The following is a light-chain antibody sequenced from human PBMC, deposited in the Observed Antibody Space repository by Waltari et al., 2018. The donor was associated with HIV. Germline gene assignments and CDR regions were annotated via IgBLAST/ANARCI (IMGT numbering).Light chain of an antibody. CDR2: GTS. CDR3: QSYDSSLSGWV. V-gene: IGLV1-40*01. J-gene: IGLJ3*02. Sequence: QSVLTQPPSVSGAPGQRVTISCTGSSSNIGAGYDVHWYQQLPGTAPKLLIYGTSNRPPGVPARFSGSKSGTSASLASTGLQAEDEADYYCQSYDSSLSGWVFGGGTKLTVL. CDR1: SSNIGAGYD.